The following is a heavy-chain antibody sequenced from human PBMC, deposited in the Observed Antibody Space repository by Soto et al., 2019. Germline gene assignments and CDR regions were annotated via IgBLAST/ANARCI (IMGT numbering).Heavy chain of an antibody. D-gene: IGHD1-20*01. J-gene: IGHJ3*02. V-gene: IGHV3-48*01. Sequence: GGSLRLSCAASGFTFSSYSMNWVRQAPGKGLEWVSYISSSSSTIYYADSVKGRFTISRDNAKNSLYLQMNSLRAEDTAVYYCAIEHERIADITAYAFDIWGQGTMVTVSS. CDR3: AIEHERIADITAYAFDI. CDR1: GFTFSSYS. CDR2: ISSSSSTI.